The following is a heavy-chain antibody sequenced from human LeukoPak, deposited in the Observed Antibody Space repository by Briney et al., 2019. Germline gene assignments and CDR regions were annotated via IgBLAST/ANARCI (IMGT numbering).Heavy chain of an antibody. CDR2: IYTSGST. CDR3: ARSLSSGWYEGYYFDC. CDR1: GGSISSYY. V-gene: IGHV4-4*07. J-gene: IGHJ4*02. D-gene: IGHD6-19*01. Sequence: PSETLSLTCTASGGSISSYYWSWIRKPAGKGLEWIGRIYTSGSTNYNPSLKSRVTMSVDTSKNQFSLKLSSVTAADTAVYYRARSLSSGWYEGYYFDCWGQGTLVTVSS.